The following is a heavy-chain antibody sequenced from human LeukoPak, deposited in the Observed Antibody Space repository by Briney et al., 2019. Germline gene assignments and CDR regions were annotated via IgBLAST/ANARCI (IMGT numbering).Heavy chain of an antibody. CDR3: ARDLGKVPAAMGY. CDR2: ISAYNGNT. CDR1: GGTFSSYA. V-gene: IGHV1-18*01. D-gene: IGHD2-2*01. J-gene: IGHJ4*02. Sequence: WASVKVSCKASGGTFSSYAISWVRQAPGQGLEWMGWISAYNGNTNYAQKLQGRVTMTTDTSTSTAYMELRSLRSDDTAVYYCARDLGKVPAAMGYWGQGTLVTVSS.